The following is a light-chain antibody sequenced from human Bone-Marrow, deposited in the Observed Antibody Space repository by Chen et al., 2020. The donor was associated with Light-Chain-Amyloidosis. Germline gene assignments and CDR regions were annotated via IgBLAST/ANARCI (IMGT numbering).Light chain of an antibody. V-gene: IGLV3-21*02. CDR2: DDS. CDR1: NIGSTS. CDR3: QVWDRSSERPV. Sequence: SYVLTPPSSLSVAPGHPAMIACGGNNIGSTSLHWYQQTPGQAPLLVVYDDSDRPSGIPERLSGSNSGNTATLTISRVEAGDEADYYCQVWDRSSERPVFGGGTKLTVL. J-gene: IGLJ3*02.